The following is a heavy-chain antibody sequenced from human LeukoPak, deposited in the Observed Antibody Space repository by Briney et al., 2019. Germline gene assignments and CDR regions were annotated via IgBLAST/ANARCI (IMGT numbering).Heavy chain of an antibody. CDR2: INPNSGGT. Sequence: ASVKVSCKASGYSFTGCYIYWVRQAPGQGLEWMGWINPNSGGTKFAQKFQARVTMTRDTSITTAYMELSSLRYDDTAVYYCARDGLGGWDYWGQGTLVNVSS. CDR3: ARDGLGGWDY. CDR1: GYSFTGCY. D-gene: IGHD6-6*01. J-gene: IGHJ4*02. V-gene: IGHV1-2*02.